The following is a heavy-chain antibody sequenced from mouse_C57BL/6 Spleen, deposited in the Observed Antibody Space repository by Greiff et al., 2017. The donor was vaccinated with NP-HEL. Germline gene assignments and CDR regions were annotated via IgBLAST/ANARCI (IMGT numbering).Heavy chain of an antibody. D-gene: IGHD3-2*02. V-gene: IGHV5-17*01. CDR1: GFTFSDYG. CDR3: AASGGYYYAMDY. CDR2: ISSGSSTI. J-gene: IGHJ4*01. Sequence: EVNVVESGGGLVKPGGSLKLSCAASGFTFSDYGMHWVRQAPEKGLEWVAYISSGSSTIYYADTVKGRFTISRDNAKNTLFLQMTSLRSEDTAMYYCAASGGYYYAMDYWGQGTSVTVSS.